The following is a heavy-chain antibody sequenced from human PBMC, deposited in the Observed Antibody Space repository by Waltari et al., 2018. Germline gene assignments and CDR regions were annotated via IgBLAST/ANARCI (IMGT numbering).Heavy chain of an antibody. D-gene: IGHD3-9*01. J-gene: IGHJ4*02. Sequence: QVQLQQWGAGLLKPSETLSLTCAVYGGSFSGYYWSWIRQPPGKGLEWIGEINHSGSTNYNPSLKSRVTISVDTSKNQCSVKRGCVTAADTVVYYCAREYYDILTGYYTVRYLDYWGQGTLVTVSS. CDR1: GGSFSGYY. CDR3: AREYYDILTGYYTVRYLDY. V-gene: IGHV4-34*01. CDR2: INHSGST.